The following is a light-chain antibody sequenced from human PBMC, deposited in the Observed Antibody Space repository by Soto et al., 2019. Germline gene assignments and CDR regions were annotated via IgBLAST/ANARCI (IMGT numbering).Light chain of an antibody. J-gene: IGKJ1*01. Sequence: EIVLTQSPGTLSLSRGERATLSCRASQSVSTDYLAWYQGKPGQAPRLLIYGASSRSTDIPDRFSGSESGTDFLLTIPKLKPETFAVYSCQRYGSSPPTFGQGTKVEIK. CDR3: QRYGSSPPT. V-gene: IGKV3-20*01. CDR1: QSVSTDY. CDR2: GAS.